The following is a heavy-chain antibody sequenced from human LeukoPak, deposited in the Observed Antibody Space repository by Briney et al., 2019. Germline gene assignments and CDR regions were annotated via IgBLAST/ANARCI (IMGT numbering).Heavy chain of an antibody. CDR3: ARFPGYGSSSKGEYYYGMDV. Sequence: GGSLRLSCAASGFTFSSYWMNWVRQAPGKGLEWVSSISSSSSYIYYADSVKGRFTISRDNAKNSLYLQMNSLRAEDTAVYYCARFPGYGSSSKGEYYYGMDVWGKGTTVTVSS. CDR2: ISSSSSYI. J-gene: IGHJ6*04. D-gene: IGHD6-13*01. CDR1: GFTFSSYW. V-gene: IGHV3-21*01.